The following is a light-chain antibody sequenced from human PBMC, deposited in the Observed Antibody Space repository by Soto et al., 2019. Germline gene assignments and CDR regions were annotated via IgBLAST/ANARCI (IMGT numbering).Light chain of an antibody. CDR3: QQRGDWPFT. CDR1: QSVNNF. V-gene: IGKV3-11*01. Sequence: EVVLTQSPATLSLSPGERATLSCRASQSVNNFLAWYQQKPGQAPRLLIYDASNMATGIPARFSGSGSGTDFTLTISSLEPEDFAVYYCQQRGDWPFTFGPGTKVDIK. CDR2: DAS. J-gene: IGKJ3*01.